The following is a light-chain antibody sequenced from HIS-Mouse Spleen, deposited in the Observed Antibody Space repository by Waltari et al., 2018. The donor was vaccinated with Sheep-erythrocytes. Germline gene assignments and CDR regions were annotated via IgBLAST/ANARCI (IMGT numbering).Light chain of an antibody. CDR1: QSVSSY. CDR3: QQRRNWYT. J-gene: IGKJ2*01. CDR2: GAT. V-gene: IGKV3-11*01. Sequence: EIALTQSPATLSLSPGERATLSCRASQSVSSYLAGYQQKPGQAPRLLFYGATHRAHGIPARCSGSGYGTDFTLTISSLEPDDFAVYYCQQRRNWYTFGQGTTLEIK.